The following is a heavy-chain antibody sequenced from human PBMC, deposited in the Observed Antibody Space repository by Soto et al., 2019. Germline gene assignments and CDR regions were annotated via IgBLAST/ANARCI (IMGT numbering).Heavy chain of an antibody. Sequence: EVQLVESGGGLVQPGGSLKLSCAASGFTFSGSAMHWVRQASGKGLEWVGRIRSKANRYATAYAASVKGRFTISRDDSKNTAYLQMNSLKTEDTAVYYCTRTYYDFWSDKYYFDYWGQGTLVTVSS. V-gene: IGHV3-73*01. CDR1: GFTFSGSA. CDR2: IRSKANRYAT. J-gene: IGHJ4*02. CDR3: TRTYYDFWSDKYYFDY. D-gene: IGHD3-3*01.